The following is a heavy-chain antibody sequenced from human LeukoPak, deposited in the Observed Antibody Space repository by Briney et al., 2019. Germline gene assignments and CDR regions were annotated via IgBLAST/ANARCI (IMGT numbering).Heavy chain of an antibody. Sequence: SETLSLTCTVSGGSVSSYYWSWIRQPPGKGLEWIGYIYNSENTKYNSSLESRVPISVDTSKNQFFLKLSSVTAADTAVYYCARFHSGPSGWYVLWYFDLWGRGTLVTVSS. V-gene: IGHV4-4*09. D-gene: IGHD6-19*01. CDR1: GGSVSSYY. J-gene: IGHJ2*01. CDR2: IYNSENT. CDR3: ARFHSGPSGWYVLWYFDL.